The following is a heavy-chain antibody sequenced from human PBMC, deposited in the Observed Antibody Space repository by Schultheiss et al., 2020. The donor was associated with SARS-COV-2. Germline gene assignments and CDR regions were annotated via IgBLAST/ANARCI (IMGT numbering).Heavy chain of an antibody. Sequence: GGSLRLSCEASGFSFSSYSMHWVRQAPGKGLEWVAVISHDGSNEHYADSVKGRFTISRDNSKNTLYLQLNSLRVDDTAVYYCAKPRAVAGHFDNWGQGALVTVSS. D-gene: IGHD6-19*01. CDR3: AKPRAVAGHFDN. J-gene: IGHJ4*02. CDR1: GFSFSSYS. CDR2: ISHDGSNE. V-gene: IGHV3-30-3*02.